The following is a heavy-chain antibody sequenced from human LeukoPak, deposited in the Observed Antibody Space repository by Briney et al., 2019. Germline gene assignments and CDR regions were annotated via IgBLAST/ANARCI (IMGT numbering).Heavy chain of an antibody. CDR2: ISWSSDNL. CDR3: VKDIGFGMIVPRGFAY. Sequence: GGSLRLSCVASGFNFEDYAMHWVRHRPGKGLEWVSGISWSSDNLGYADSVKGRFTISRDNAKKSLYLQMNSLGVEDTAFYYCVKDIGFGMIVPRGFAYWGQGTLVSVSS. D-gene: IGHD3-22*01. V-gene: IGHV3-9*01. J-gene: IGHJ4*02. CDR1: GFNFEDYA.